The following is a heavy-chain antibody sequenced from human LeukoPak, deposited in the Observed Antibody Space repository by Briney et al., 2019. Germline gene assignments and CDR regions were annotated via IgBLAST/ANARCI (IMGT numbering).Heavy chain of an antibody. D-gene: IGHD3-9*01. Sequence: PGGSLRLSCAASGFTFDDYAMHWVRQAPGKGLEWVSGISWNSGSIGYADSVKGRFTISRDNAKNSLYLQMNSLRAEDTALYYCAKSRRYFDWLSNIDYWGQGTLVTVSS. CDR3: AKSRRYFDWLSNIDY. J-gene: IGHJ4*02. CDR2: ISWNSGSI. V-gene: IGHV3-9*01. CDR1: GFTFDDYA.